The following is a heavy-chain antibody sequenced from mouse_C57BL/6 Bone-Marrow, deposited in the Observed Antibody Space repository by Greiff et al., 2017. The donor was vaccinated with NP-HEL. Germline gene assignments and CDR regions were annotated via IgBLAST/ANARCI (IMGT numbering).Heavy chain of an antibody. CDR3: ARIAYPYWYFDV. V-gene: IGHV1-69*01. Sequence: QVQLKQPGAELVMPGASGKLSCKASGYTFTRFWMHWVKQGPGQGLEWVGEIDPSDSYTNYNQKFKGKSTLTVDKSSSTAYMQLSSLTSEDSAVYYCARIAYPYWYFDVWGTGTTVTVSS. CDR1: GYTFTRFW. D-gene: IGHD1-1*01. CDR2: IDPSDSYT. J-gene: IGHJ1*03.